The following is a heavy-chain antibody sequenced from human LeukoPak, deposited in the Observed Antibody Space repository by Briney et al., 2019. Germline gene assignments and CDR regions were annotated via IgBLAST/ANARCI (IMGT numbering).Heavy chain of an antibody. J-gene: IGHJ4*02. Sequence: PSETLSLTCAVYGGSFSGYYWSWIRQPPGKGLEWIGSIYYSGSTYYNPSLKSRVTISVDTSKNQFSLKLSSVTAADTAVYYCAREGRGYCSGGSCYEFDYWGQGTLVTVSS. CDR1: GGSFSGYY. D-gene: IGHD2-15*01. V-gene: IGHV4-34*01. CDR3: AREGRGYCSGGSCYEFDY. CDR2: IYYSGST.